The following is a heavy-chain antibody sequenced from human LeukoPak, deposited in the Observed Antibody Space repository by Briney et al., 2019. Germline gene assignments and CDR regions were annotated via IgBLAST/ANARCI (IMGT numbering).Heavy chain of an antibody. CDR2: VYPGDSET. V-gene: IGHV5-51*01. CDR3: ARQYGDYAFDI. CDR1: GNSFTNYW. Sequence: GESLKISCKGSGNSFTNYWIGWVRQMPGKGLEWMGIVYPGDSETRYSPSFQGQVTFSVDKPITTAYLQWSSLKASDTAMYYCARQYGDYAFDIWGQGTMVTVFS. J-gene: IGHJ3*02. D-gene: IGHD4-17*01.